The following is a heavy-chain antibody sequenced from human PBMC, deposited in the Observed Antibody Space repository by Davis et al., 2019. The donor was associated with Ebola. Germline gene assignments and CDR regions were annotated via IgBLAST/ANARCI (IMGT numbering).Heavy chain of an antibody. J-gene: IGHJ6*02. Sequence: AASVKFSCNASGGTFSNYTFHWVRQAPGQGLEWMGRVIPILGTADYAQRFQGRVTMTRDTSTSTVYMELSSLRSEDTAVYYCARGMDVWGQGTTVTVSS. CDR2: VIPILGTA. CDR1: GGTFSNYT. V-gene: IGHV1-69*08. CDR3: ARGMDV.